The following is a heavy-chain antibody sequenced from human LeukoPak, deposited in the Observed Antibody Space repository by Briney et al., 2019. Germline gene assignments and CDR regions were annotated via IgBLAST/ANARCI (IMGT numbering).Heavy chain of an antibody. CDR3: ARHPSYTSGWPLDY. D-gene: IGHD6-19*01. Sequence: GESLKISCEGSGYSFVNYWIGWVRQMPGRGLEWMGIIYPDDSDTRYSPSFQGQVTISADKSINTAYLQWSSLKASDTAMYYCARHPSYTSGWPLDYWGQGTLVTVSS. J-gene: IGHJ4*02. CDR1: GYSFVNYW. V-gene: IGHV5-51*01. CDR2: IYPDDSDT.